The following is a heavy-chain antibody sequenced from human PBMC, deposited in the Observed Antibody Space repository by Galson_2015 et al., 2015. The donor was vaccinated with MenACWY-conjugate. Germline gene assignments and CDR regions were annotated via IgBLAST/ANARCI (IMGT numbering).Heavy chain of an antibody. CDR3: ARDLAPDYYDSSGNYGMDV. Sequence: SLRLSCAASGFTFSSYSMNWVRQAPGKGLEWVSSISSGSSYIYYADSVKGRFTISRDNAKNSLYLQMNSLRAEDTAVYYCARDLAPDYYDSSGNYGMDVWGKGTTVTVSS. CDR2: ISSGSSYI. D-gene: IGHD3-22*01. CDR1: GFTFSSYS. V-gene: IGHV3-21*01. J-gene: IGHJ6*04.